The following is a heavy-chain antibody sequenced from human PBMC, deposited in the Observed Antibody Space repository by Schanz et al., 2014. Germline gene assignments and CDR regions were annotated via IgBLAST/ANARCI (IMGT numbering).Heavy chain of an antibody. Sequence: EVKLVESGGGLVQPGGSLSLSCAASGSTFSAYWMHWVRQVPGKGLVWIARINTDETTTKYADSVRGRFTISRDNSKHMVYLQMNSLRAEDTAVYYCVRAGYETTGYYHLESWVGDYFDSWGQGALVTVSS. V-gene: IGHV3-74*01. CDR3: VRAGYETTGYYHLESWVGDYFDS. CDR1: GSTFSAYW. J-gene: IGHJ4*02. D-gene: IGHD3-22*01. CDR2: INTDETTT.